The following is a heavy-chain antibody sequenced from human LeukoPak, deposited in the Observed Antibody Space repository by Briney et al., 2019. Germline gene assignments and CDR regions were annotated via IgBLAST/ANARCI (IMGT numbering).Heavy chain of an antibody. Sequence: PGGSLRLSCAASGFTFSSYGMSWVRQAPGKGLEWVSAISGSGGSTYYADSVKGRFTISRDNSKNTLYLQMNSLRAEDTAVYYCARLAGAYSHPYDYWGQGTLVTVSS. CDR2: ISGSGGST. V-gene: IGHV3-23*01. J-gene: IGHJ4*02. CDR3: ARLAGAYSHPYDY. CDR1: GFTFSSYG. D-gene: IGHD4/OR15-4a*01.